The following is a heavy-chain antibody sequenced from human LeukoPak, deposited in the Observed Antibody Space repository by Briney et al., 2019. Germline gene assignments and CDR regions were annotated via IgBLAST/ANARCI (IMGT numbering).Heavy chain of an antibody. CDR1: GGSISSYY. D-gene: IGHD6-19*01. J-gene: IGHJ4*02. Sequence: SETLSLTCTVSGGSISSYYWSWIRQPPGKGLEWIGYIYYSGSTNYNPSLKSRVTISVDTSTTQFSLKLSSVTAADTAVYYCARSSGWYLDYWGQGTLVTVSS. V-gene: IGHV4-59*08. CDR2: IYYSGST. CDR3: ARSSGWYLDY.